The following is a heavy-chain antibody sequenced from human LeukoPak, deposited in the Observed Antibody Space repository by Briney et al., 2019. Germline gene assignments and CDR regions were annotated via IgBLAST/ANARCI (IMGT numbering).Heavy chain of an antibody. V-gene: IGHV3-74*01. CDR3: ARGKEEMAITPLDY. J-gene: IGHJ4*02. Sequence: GGSLRLSCAASGFTFSSYWMHWVRQAPGKGLVWVSRINSDGSSTSYADSVKGRFTISRDNAKNTLYLQMNSLRAEDTAVYYCARGKEEMAITPLDYWGQGTLVTVSS. D-gene: IGHD5-24*01. CDR2: INSDGSST. CDR1: GFTFSSYW.